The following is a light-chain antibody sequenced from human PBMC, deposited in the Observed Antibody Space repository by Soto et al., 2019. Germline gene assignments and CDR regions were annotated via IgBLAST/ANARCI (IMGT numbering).Light chain of an antibody. J-gene: IGLJ2*01. V-gene: IGLV2-14*03. CDR2: DVS. Sequence: QSALTQPASVSGSPGQSITISCTGTSSDVGGYNYVSWYQQHPGKAPKLMIYDVSNRPSGVSNRFSGSKSGNTASLSISGLQAEDEADYYCSSYTSSITLVFGGGTSSPS. CDR1: SSDVGGYNY. CDR3: SSYTSSITLV.